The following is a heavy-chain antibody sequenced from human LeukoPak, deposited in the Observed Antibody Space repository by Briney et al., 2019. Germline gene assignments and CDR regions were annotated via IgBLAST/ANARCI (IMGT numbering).Heavy chain of an antibody. Sequence: WASVKVSCKASGYTFTSYGISWVRQAPGQGREWMGWISAYNGNTNYAQKLQGRVTMTTDTSTSTAYMELRSLRSDDTAVYYCARLSLKVLEWSPTKGKETHYFDYWGQGTLVTVSS. V-gene: IGHV1-18*01. CDR3: ARLSLKVLEWSPTKGKETHYFDY. CDR2: ISAYNGNT. CDR1: GYTFTSYG. D-gene: IGHD3-3*01. J-gene: IGHJ4*02.